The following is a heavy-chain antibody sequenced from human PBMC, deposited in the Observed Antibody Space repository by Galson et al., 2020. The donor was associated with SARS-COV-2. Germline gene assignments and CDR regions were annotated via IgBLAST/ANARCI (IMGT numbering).Heavy chain of an antibody. CDR3: ARRGHGTTYYGMDV. Sequence: LVESRKISCKASGYNFITYWIAWVRQMPGKGLELMGIIYPGDSDTRYSPSLQGQVTISVDKSISTAYLQWSSLKASDTAMNYCARRGHGTTYYGMDVWGQGTTVTVSS. J-gene: IGHJ6*02. V-gene: IGHV5-51*01. CDR1: GYNFITYW. CDR2: IYPGDSDT. D-gene: IGHD1-7*01.